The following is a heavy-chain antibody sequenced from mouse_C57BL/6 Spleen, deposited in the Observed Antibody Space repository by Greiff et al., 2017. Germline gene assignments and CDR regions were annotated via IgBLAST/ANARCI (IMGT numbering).Heavy chain of an antibody. J-gene: IGHJ4*01. CDR3: ARYYDYAPYYAMDY. D-gene: IGHD2-4*01. CDR1: GYTFTSYW. Sequence: QVQLQQPGAELVKPGASVKLSCKASGYTFTSYWMQWVKQRPGQGLEWIGEIDPSDSYTNYNQKFKGKATLTVDTSSSTAYMQLSSLTSEDSAVYYCARYYDYAPYYAMDYWGQGTSVTVSS. CDR2: IDPSDSYT. V-gene: IGHV1-50*01.